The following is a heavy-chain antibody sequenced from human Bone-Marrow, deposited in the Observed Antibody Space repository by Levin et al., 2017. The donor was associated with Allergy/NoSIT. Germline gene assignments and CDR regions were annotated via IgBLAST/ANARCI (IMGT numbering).Heavy chain of an antibody. Sequence: PGGSLRLSCAASGVTVSNNYMAWVRQAPGRGLEWVSLIYSGGESRYADSVKGRFTISRVNSKNTLYLQMNSLRDEDTAVYFCARVMKTLTTWSYDMDVWGQGTTVTVSS. CDR3: ARVMKTLTTWSYDMDV. J-gene: IGHJ6*02. CDR2: IYSGGES. D-gene: IGHD1-1*01. V-gene: IGHV3-53*05. CDR1: GVTVSNNY.